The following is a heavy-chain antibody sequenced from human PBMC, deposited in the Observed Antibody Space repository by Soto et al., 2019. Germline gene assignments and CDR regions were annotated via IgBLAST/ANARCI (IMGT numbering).Heavy chain of an antibody. Sequence: ESGGGMVPPGGSLRLSCVASGFTFSSYDMHWVRQAPGKGLEYVSSISSNGATTYYGNSVKGRFTISRDNSKNTLYLQMGSLRAEDMAVYYCVRRVSGNYDYWGQGTLVTVSS. CDR2: ISSNGATT. J-gene: IGHJ4*02. CDR1: GFTFSSYD. V-gene: IGHV3-64*01. CDR3: VRRVSGNYDY. D-gene: IGHD1-7*01.